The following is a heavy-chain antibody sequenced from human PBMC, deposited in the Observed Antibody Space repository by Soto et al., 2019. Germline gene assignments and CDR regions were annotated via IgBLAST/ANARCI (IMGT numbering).Heavy chain of an antibody. Sequence: SETLSLTCTVSVDSVNTKSYYCTWIRQSPWERPEWIGYIYFNGSAEYNPSLKSRVTISMDTSKNQFSLKLNSVTTADSAVYYCAREGSDFSAWYRNYAFHIWGQGTM. J-gene: IGHJ3*02. CDR3: AREGSDFSAWYRNYAFHI. D-gene: IGHD6-13*01. V-gene: IGHV4-61*01. CDR2: IYFNGSA. CDR1: VDSVNTKSYY.